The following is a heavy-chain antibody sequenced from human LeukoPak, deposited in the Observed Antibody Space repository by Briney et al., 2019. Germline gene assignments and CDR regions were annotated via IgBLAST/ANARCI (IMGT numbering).Heavy chain of an antibody. V-gene: IGHV3-53*01. J-gene: IGHJ4*02. CDR2: IYSGGST. CDR1: GFTVSSNY. D-gene: IGHD5-24*01. Sequence: PGGSLRLSCAASGFTVSSNYMSWVRQAPGKGLEWVSVIYSGGSTYYADSVKGRFTISRDNSKNTLFLQMNSLRVEDTAVYYCAKGISADGYNFERGADHWGQGTLVTVSS. CDR3: AKGISADGYNFERGADH.